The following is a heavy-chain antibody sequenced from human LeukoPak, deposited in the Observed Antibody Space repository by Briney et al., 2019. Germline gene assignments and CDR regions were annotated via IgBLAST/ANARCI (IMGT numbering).Heavy chain of an antibody. CDR2: ISSSGSTI. V-gene: IGHV3-11*04. J-gene: IGHJ3*02. D-gene: IGHD2-2*01. CDR1: GFTFSDYY. Sequence: GGSLRLSCAASGFTFSDYYMSWIRQAPGKGLEWVSYISSSGSTIYYADSVKGRFTISRDNAKNSLYLQMNNLRAEDTAVYYCAREVAYCGSSCSTTAFDIWGQGTMVTVSS. CDR3: AREVAYCGSSCSTTAFDI.